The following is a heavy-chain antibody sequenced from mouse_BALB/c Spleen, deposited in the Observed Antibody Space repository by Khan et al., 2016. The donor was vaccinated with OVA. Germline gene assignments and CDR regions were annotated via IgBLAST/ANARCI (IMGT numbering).Heavy chain of an antibody. CDR2: ISYRGNT. CDR1: GYSITRDYA. J-gene: IGHJ2*01. V-gene: IGHV3-2*02. CDR3: ARVYGGDFDY. D-gene: IGHD2-10*02. Sequence: EVQLQESGPGLVKPSQSLSLTCTVTGYSITRDYAWNWIRQFPGNKLEWMGYISYRGNTNYTPSLTSRISITRYTSKNQFFLHLNSVTTEDTATYYCARVYGGDFDYWGQGTTLTVSS.